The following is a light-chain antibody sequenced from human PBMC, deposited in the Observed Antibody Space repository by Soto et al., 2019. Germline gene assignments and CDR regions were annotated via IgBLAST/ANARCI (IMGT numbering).Light chain of an antibody. J-gene: IGLJ7*01. V-gene: IGLV2-14*03. Sequence: QSVLTQPASVSGSPGQSITISCAGTSADIGAFNYVSWYQHHPGKAPKLLIYDVSDRPSGVSTRFSASKSANTASLTISGLQADDEADYYCSSSSTSSALVFGGGTQLTVL. CDR1: SADIGAFNY. CDR3: SSSSTSSALV. CDR2: DVS.